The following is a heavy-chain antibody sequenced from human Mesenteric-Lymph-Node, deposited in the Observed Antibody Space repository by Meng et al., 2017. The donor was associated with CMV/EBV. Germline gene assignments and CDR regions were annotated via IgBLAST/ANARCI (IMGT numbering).Heavy chain of an antibody. V-gene: IGHV3-74*01. Sequence: GESLKISCAASGFTFSSYWMHWVRQAPGKGLVWISRINSDGSSTSYADSVKGRFTISRDNAKNTLYLQMNSLRAEDTAVYYCARVPAALPYDAFDIWGQGTMVTVSS. D-gene: IGHD2-2*01. CDR3: ARVPAALPYDAFDI. CDR1: GFTFSSYW. J-gene: IGHJ3*02. CDR2: INSDGSST.